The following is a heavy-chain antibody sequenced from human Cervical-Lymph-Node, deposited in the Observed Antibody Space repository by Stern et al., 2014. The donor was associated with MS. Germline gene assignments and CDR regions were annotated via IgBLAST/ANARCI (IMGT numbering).Heavy chain of an antibody. J-gene: IGHJ6*02. D-gene: IGHD2-15*01. Sequence: QVQLQESGPGLVKPSQTLSLTCTVSGGSISSGSYYWSWIRQPAGKGLEWIGRIYTSGSTNYTPSLRGRVTIPEDPSKTHFPLKLGSVPAADTAVYYCASSYCPVWGGSCYWLGTYYYYGMDVWGQGTTVTVSS. V-gene: IGHV4-61*02. CDR2: IYTSGST. CDR3: ASSYCPVWGGSCYWLGTYYYYGMDV. CDR1: GGSISSGSYY.